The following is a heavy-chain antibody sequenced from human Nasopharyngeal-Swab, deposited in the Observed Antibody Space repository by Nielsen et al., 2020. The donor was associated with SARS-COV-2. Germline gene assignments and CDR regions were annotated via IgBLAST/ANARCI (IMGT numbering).Heavy chain of an antibody. V-gene: IGHV3-23*01. Sequence: GESLKISCAASRFTFSSYAMSWVRQAPGKGLEWVSAISGSGGSTYYADSVKGRFTISRDNSKNALYLQMNNLRAEDTAVYFCAKGGYGSGSYYPHMDVWGKGTTVTVSS. CDR3: AKGGYGSGSYYPHMDV. J-gene: IGHJ6*03. D-gene: IGHD3-10*01. CDR1: RFTFSSYA. CDR2: ISGSGGST.